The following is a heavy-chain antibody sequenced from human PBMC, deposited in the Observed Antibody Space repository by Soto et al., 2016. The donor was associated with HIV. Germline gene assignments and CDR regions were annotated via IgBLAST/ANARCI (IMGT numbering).Heavy chain of an antibody. D-gene: IGHD6-19*01. CDR2: IRGSGGST. CDR3: AKKGRWLAPDY. V-gene: IGHV3-23*01. Sequence: EVQLLESGGGLVQPGGSLRLSCAASGFTFSSYAMSWVRQAPGKGLEWVSGIRGSGGSTYYADSIKGRFSISRDNSKNILYLQMNSLRAEDTAIYYCAKKGRWLAPDYWGQGTLVTVSS. CDR1: GFTFSSYA. J-gene: IGHJ4*02.